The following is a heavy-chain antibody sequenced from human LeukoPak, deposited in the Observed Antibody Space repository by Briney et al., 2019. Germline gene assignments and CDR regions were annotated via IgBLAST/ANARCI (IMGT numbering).Heavy chain of an antibody. CDR1: GGSFSGYY. CDR3: ASSLLTVDAFDI. CDR2: INHSGST. Sequence: PSETLSLTCAVYGGSFSGYYWSWIRQPPGKGLEWIGEINHSGSTNYNPSLKSRVTISIDTSKNQFSLKLSSVTAADTAVYYCASSLLTVDAFDIWGQGTMVTVSS. J-gene: IGHJ3*02. V-gene: IGHV4-34*01. D-gene: IGHD3-9*01.